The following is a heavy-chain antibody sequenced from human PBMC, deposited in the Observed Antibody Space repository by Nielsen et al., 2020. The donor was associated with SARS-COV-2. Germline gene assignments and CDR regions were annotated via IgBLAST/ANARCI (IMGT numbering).Heavy chain of an antibody. CDR3: AKLGLDYYGSGSYYEGDAFDI. V-gene: IGHV3-7*03. CDR1: GFTFSSYW. D-gene: IGHD3-10*01. Sequence: GESLKISCAASGFTFSSYWMSWVRQAPGKGLEWVANIKQDGSEKYYVDSVKGRFTISRDNAKNSLYLQMNSLRAEDTAVYYCAKLGLDYYGSGSYYEGDAFDIWGQGTMVTVSS. CDR2: IKQDGSEK. J-gene: IGHJ3*02.